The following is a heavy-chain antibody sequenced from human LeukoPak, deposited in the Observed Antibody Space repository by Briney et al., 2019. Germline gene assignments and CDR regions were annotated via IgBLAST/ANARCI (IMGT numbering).Heavy chain of an antibody. CDR1: GGSISSSSYY. Sequence: SETLSLTCIVSGGSISSSSYYWGWIRQPPGKGLEWIGSIYYSGSTYYNPSLKSRVTISVDTSKNQFSLKLSSVTAADTAVYYCARDSLVAPSWFDPWGQGTLVTVSS. CDR2: IYYSGST. D-gene: IGHD5-12*01. CDR3: ARDSLVAPSWFDP. V-gene: IGHV4-39*07. J-gene: IGHJ5*02.